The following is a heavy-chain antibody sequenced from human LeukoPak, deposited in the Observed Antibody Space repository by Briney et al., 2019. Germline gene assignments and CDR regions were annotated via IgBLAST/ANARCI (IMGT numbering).Heavy chain of an antibody. CDR2: IKQDGSEK. CDR1: GFTFSSYW. J-gene: IGHJ6*03. Sequence: GGSLRLSCAASGFTFSSYWMSWVRQAPGKGLEWVANIKQDGSEKYYVDSVKGRFTISRDNAKNSLYLQMNSLRAEDTAVYYCARDKPIGDGFGELRFWRSYYYYYYMDVWGKGTTVTVSS. CDR3: ARDKPIGDGFGELRFWRSYYYYYYMDV. D-gene: IGHD3-10*01. V-gene: IGHV3-7*01.